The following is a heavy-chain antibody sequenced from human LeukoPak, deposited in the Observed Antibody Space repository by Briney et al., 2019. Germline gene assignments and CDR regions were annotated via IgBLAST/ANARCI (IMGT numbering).Heavy chain of an antibody. CDR2: ISGSGGST. Sequence: PGGSLRLPCAASGFTFSSYAMSWVRQAPGKGLEWVSAISGSGGSTYYADPVKGRFTISRDNSKNTLYLQMNSLRAEDTAVYYCANNYNAKIDYWGQGTLVTVSS. D-gene: IGHD4-11*01. J-gene: IGHJ4*02. CDR1: GFTFSSYA. V-gene: IGHV3-23*01. CDR3: ANNYNAKIDY.